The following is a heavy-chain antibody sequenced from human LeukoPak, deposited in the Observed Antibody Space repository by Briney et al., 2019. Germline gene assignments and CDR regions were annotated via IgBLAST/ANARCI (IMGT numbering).Heavy chain of an antibody. D-gene: IGHD3-10*01. CDR1: GGSISSYY. J-gene: IGHJ4*02. CDR2: IYTSGST. V-gene: IGHV4-4*07. CDR3: ARDPYGSGPGGFDY. Sequence: PSETLSLTCTVSGGSISSYYWSWIRQPAGKGLEWIGRIYTSGSTNYNPSLKSRVTMSVDTSKNQFSLKLGSVTAADTAVYYCARDPYGSGPGGFDYWGQGTLVTVSS.